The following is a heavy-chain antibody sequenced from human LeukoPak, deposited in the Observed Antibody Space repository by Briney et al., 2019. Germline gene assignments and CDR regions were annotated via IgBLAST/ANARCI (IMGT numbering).Heavy chain of an antibody. D-gene: IGHD4-17*01. V-gene: IGHV4-4*02. CDR2: ISLRGLT. J-gene: IGHJ4*02. CDR3: ARQGNGDLYYFDY. CDR1: GGSISGTNW. Sequence: PSETLSLTCGVSGGSISGTNWWSWVRQPPGQGLEWIGEISLRGLTNYNPSLRSRLTMSLDESKNQVSLNLTSVTAADTAVYYCARQGNGDLYYFDYWGQGTLVTVSS.